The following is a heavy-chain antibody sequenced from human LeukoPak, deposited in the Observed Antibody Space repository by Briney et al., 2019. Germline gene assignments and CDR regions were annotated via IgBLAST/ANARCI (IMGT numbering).Heavy chain of an antibody. V-gene: IGHV3-23*01. D-gene: IGHD1-26*01. CDR1: GFTFSTYA. J-gene: IGHJ4*02. CDR3: AKDPYSGSSGLFDC. Sequence: GGSLRLSCAASGFTFSTYAMSWVRQAPGKGLEWVSATSGSGGSTYYADSVKGRFTISRDNSKNTLYLQMNSLRAEDTAVYYCAKDPYSGSSGLFDCWGQGTLVTVSS. CDR2: TSGSGGST.